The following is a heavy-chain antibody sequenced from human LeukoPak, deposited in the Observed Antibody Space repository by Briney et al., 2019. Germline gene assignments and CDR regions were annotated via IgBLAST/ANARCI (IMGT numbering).Heavy chain of an antibody. CDR3: AKSMVRGVGYGIDV. Sequence: GGSLRLSCAASGFTFSSYAMSWVRQAPGKGLEWVSAISGSGGSTYYADSVKGRFTISRDNSKNTLYLQMNSLRAEDTAVYYCAKSMVRGVGYGIDVWGQGTTVTVSS. V-gene: IGHV3-23*01. CDR2: ISGSGGST. D-gene: IGHD3-10*01. CDR1: GFTFSSYA. J-gene: IGHJ6*02.